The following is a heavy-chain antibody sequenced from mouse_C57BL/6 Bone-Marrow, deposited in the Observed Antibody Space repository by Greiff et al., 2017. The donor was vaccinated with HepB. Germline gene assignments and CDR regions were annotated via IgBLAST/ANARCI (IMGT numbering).Heavy chain of an antibody. V-gene: IGHV1-72*01. D-gene: IGHD2-4*01. CDR3: ARSDFGDDDVGYFDY. Sequence: QVQLQQPGAELVKPGASVKLSCKASGYTFTSYWMHWVKQRPGRGLEWIGRIDPNSGGTKYNEKFKSKATLTVDKPSSTAYMQLSSLTSEDSAVYYCARSDFGDDDVGYFDYWGQGTTLTVSS. CDR2: IDPNSGGT. CDR1: GYTFTSYW. J-gene: IGHJ2*01.